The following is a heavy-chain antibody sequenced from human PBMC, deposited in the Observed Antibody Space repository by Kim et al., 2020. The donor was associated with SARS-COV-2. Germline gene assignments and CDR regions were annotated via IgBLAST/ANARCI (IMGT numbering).Heavy chain of an antibody. V-gene: IGHV4-39*01. CDR2: IYYSGST. J-gene: IGHJ6*02. CDR3: ARQSYDFWSGLPYYYYGMDV. CDR1: GGSISSSSYY. D-gene: IGHD3-3*01. Sequence: SETLSLTCTVSGGSISSSSYYWGWIRQPPGKGLEWIGSIYYSGSTYYNPSLKSRVTISVDTSKNQFSLKLSSVTAADTAVYYCARQSYDFWSGLPYYYYGMDVWGQGTTVTVSS.